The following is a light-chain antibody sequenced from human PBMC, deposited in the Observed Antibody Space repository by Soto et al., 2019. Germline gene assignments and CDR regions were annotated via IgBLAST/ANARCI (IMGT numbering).Light chain of an antibody. J-gene: IGKJ2*01. CDR1: QNVSNW. CDR3: QQYSKEST. V-gene: IGKV1-5*03. CDR2: KAS. Sequence: DVEMTQSPSTLPTSIGDRVTINCRASQNVSNWLAWYQQKPGKAPKLLIYKASRLESGVPSRFSASGSGTDFPITINSLQSDDFATYFCQQYSKESTFGQGTKLEIK.